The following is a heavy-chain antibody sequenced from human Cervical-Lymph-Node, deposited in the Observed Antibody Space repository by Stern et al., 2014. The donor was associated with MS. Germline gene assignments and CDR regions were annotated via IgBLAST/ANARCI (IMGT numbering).Heavy chain of an antibody. Sequence: EMPLVESGAEVKKPGESLKISCKASGYIFTSNWIAWVRQMPGKGLEWLGSIFPGDSDSTYSPSFQGQVTISADKAISPAYLQWSSLKASDSAMYYCARLDSTGLSRWGQGTLATVSS. V-gene: IGHV5-51*03. CDR1: GYIFTSNW. CDR3: ARLDSTGLSR. J-gene: IGHJ4*02. CDR2: IFPGDSDS. D-gene: IGHD2-8*02.